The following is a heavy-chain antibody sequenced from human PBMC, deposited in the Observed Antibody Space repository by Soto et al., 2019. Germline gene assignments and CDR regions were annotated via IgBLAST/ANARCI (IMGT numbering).Heavy chain of an antibody. CDR1: GGSISSGGYY. D-gene: IGHD2-2*01. Sequence: QVQLQESGPGLVKPSQTLSLTCTVSGGSISSGGYYWSWIRQHPGKGLEWIGYIYYSGSTYYNPSLKSRVTISVDTSKNQFSLKLSSVTAADTAVYYCARDMPGSQWDYYYGMDVWGQGTTVTVSS. J-gene: IGHJ6*02. CDR2: IYYSGST. V-gene: IGHV4-31*03. CDR3: ARDMPGSQWDYYYGMDV.